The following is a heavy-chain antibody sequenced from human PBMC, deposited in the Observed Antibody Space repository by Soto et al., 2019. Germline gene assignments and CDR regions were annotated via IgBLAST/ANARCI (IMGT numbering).Heavy chain of an antibody. Sequence: QVQLVQSGAEVKKPGSSVKVSCKASGDSFNSYAISWVRQAPGQGLEWMGGIIPIFHTANHAQKFQAGVTMTADESASTAYMELSGLRSEDTAVYYCARVGYCNTTNCLFYYYHYGMDVWGQGTTVTVS. D-gene: IGHD2-2*01. V-gene: IGHV1-69*01. J-gene: IGHJ6*02. CDR1: GDSFNSYA. CDR2: IIPIFHTA. CDR3: ARVGYCNTTNCLFYYYHYGMDV.